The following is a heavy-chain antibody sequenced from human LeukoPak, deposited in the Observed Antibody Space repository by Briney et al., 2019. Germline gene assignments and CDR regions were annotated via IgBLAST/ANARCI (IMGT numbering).Heavy chain of an antibody. J-gene: IGHJ4*02. CDR2: ISYDGSNK. D-gene: IGHD3-22*01. CDR1: GFTFSSYG. CDR3: AKMVNYDSSGVDY. Sequence: PGGSLRLSCAASGFTFSSYGMHWVRQAPGKGLEWVAVISYDGSNKYYADSVKGRFTISRDNSKNTLYLQMSSLRAEDTAVYYCAKMVNYDSSGVDYWGQGTLVTVSS. V-gene: IGHV3-30*18.